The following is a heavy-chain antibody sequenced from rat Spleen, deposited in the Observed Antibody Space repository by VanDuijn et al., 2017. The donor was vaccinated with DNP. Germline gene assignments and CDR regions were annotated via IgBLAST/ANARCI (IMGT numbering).Heavy chain of an antibody. CDR3: ARSNTYYDGTYYYWYFDF. D-gene: IGHD1-12*02. CDR2: INTDGGST. CDR1: GFTFSSYW. V-gene: IGHV5-58*01. J-gene: IGHJ1*01. Sequence: EVQLVESGGGLVQPGRSLKLSCAASGFTFSSYWMYWIRQAPGKGLEWVSSINTDGGSTYYPDSVKGRFTISRDKAKSTLYLQMNSLRSEDTATYYCARSNTYYDGTYYYWYFDFWGPGTMVTVSS.